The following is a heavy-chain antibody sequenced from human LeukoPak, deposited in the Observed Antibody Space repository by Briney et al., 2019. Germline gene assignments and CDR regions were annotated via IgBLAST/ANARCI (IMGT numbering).Heavy chain of an antibody. D-gene: IGHD3-22*01. CDR1: GFTFSSYN. CDR3: ARDGEYFYDTVGYYPIDY. Sequence: GGSLRLSCAASGFTFSSYNMIWVRQAPGKGLEWVSFISGSGNDIYYGDSAKGRFTISRDNAKNSLYLQMNDLSAEDTAMYYCARDGEYFYDTVGYYPIDYWGQGTLVAVSS. CDR2: ISGSGNDI. J-gene: IGHJ4*02. V-gene: IGHV3-21*06.